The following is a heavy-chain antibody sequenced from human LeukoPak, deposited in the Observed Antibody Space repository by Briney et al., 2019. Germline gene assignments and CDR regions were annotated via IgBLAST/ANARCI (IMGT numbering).Heavy chain of an antibody. Sequence: SVKVSFTSSVYTFTGYYMHWVRQAPGQGLEWMGRIIPILGIANYAQKFQGRVTITADKSTSTAYMELSSLRSEDTAVYYCARAPSHRQLVLADWGQGTLVTVSS. CDR3: ARAPSHRQLVLAD. D-gene: IGHD6-6*01. J-gene: IGHJ4*02. CDR1: VYTFTGYY. CDR2: IIPILGIA. V-gene: IGHV1-69*04.